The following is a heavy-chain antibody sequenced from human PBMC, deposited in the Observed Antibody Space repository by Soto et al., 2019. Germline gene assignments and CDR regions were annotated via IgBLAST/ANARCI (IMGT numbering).Heavy chain of an antibody. J-gene: IGHJ4*02. CDR1: GSTFSSYA. Sequence: EVQLLESGGGLVQPGGSLRLSCAASGSTFSSYAMSWVRQAPGKGLEWVAAISGSGGSTYYADSVKGRFTISRDNSKNTLYLQMNSLRAEDTSVYYCAKAGPSYNDYGDYWGQGTLVTVSS. V-gene: IGHV3-23*01. CDR2: ISGSGGST. CDR3: AKAGPSYNDYGDY. D-gene: IGHD4-17*01.